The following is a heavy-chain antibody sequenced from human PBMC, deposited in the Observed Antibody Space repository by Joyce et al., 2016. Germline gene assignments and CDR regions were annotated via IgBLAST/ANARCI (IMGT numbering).Heavy chain of an antibody. J-gene: IGHJ6*02. V-gene: IGHV1-3*01. CDR3: VRDRTVDQDV. D-gene: IGHD3/OR15-3a*01. CDR2: ITAGNANT. Sequence: QVQLVQSGAEVKKPGASVKFSCKAFGYTSTNYAIHWARQAPGQRLEWMRWITAGNANTKYSQKYQGRFTSTRDTAASTAYMELSNLGGKETGVYYCVRDRTVDQDVWGQGATVTVSS. CDR1: GYTSTNYA.